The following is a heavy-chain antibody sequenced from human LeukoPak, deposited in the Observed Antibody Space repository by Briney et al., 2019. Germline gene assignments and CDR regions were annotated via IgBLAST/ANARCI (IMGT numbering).Heavy chain of an antibody. Sequence: GASVNVSCKASGYTFTSYYMHWVRQAPGQGLEWMGLINPSGGSTIYAQKFQGRVTMTRDTSTSTVYMELSSLRSEDTAVYYCARVFEEYCSGGSCYLLYYWGQGALVTVSS. V-gene: IGHV1-46*01. CDR2: INPSGGST. CDR3: ARVFEEYCSGGSCYLLYY. D-gene: IGHD2-15*01. J-gene: IGHJ4*02. CDR1: GYTFTSYY.